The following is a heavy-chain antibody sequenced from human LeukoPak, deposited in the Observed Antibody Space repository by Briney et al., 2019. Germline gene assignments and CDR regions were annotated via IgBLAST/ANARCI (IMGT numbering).Heavy chain of an antibody. V-gene: IGHV3-7*04. D-gene: IGHD1-26*01. CDR2: INEDGSQT. Sequence: GGSLRLSCAAPGFTFSMYFMRWVRQAPGKGLEWVASINEDGSQTYYVDSVKGRFTISRDNAKNSLYLQMNSLRAEDTAVYYCARDFLGFSDSWGQGTLVTVSS. CDR1: GFTFSMYF. CDR3: ARDFLGFSDS. J-gene: IGHJ4*02.